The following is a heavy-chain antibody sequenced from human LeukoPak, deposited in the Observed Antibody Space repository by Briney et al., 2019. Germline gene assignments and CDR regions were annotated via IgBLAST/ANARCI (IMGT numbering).Heavy chain of an antibody. Sequence: ASVKVSCKASGYTFISYGISWVRQAPGQGLEWMGWISTYNGNTNYAQKLQGRVTMTTYTSTTIAYMELRSLRSDDTAVYYCAGCSGGSCTGYYFDYWGQGTLVTVSS. CDR3: AGCSGGSCTGYYFDY. CDR2: ISTYNGNT. J-gene: IGHJ4*02. V-gene: IGHV1-18*01. CDR1: GYTFISYG. D-gene: IGHD2-15*01.